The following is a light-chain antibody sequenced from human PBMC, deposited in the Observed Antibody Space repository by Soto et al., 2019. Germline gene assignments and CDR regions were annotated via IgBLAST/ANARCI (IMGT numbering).Light chain of an antibody. CDR2: KAS. V-gene: IGKV1-5*03. CDR3: QQYNTYPLT. J-gene: IGKJ4*01. CDR1: QSISPW. Sequence: DIQMTQSPSTLYASVGDSVTITCRASQSISPWLAWYQQKPGKAPTLLIYKASSLEGGVPSRFSGSGSGTDFNITISSLQPDDFATYYCQQYNTYPLTFGGGNTVEI.